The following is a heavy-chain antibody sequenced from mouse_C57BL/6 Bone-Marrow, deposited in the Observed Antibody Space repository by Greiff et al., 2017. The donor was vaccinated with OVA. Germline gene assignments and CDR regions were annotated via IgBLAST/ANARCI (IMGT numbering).Heavy chain of an antibody. CDR3: ARPDSSGSSFAY. CDR1: GFTFSDYG. Sequence: DVKLVESGGGLVQPGGSLKLSCAASGFTFSDYGMAWVRQAPRKGPEWVAFISNLAYSIYYADTVTGRFTISRENAKNTLYLEMSSLRSEDTAMYYCARPDSSGSSFAYWGQGTLVTVSA. J-gene: IGHJ3*01. CDR2: ISNLAYSI. D-gene: IGHD3-2*02. V-gene: IGHV5-15*01.